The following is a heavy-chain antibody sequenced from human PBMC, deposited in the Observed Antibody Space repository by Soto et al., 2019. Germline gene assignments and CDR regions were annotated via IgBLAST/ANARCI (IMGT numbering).Heavy chain of an antibody. D-gene: IGHD2-21*02. J-gene: IGHJ4*02. V-gene: IGHV3-30*18. CDR1: GFTFSNYG. CDR3: AKDRVTALFDY. Sequence: PGGSLRLSCAASGFTFSNYGMHWVRQAPGKGLEWVAVISYDGSNKYYADSVKGRFTISRDNSKNTLYLQMNSLRAEDTAVYYCAKDRVTALFDYWGQGTLVTVSS. CDR2: ISYDGSNK.